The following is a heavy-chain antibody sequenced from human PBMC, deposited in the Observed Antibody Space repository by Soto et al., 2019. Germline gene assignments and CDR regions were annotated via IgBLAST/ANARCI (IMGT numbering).Heavy chain of an antibody. V-gene: IGHV3-64D*06. Sequence: EVDLVESGGGLVQPGGSLRLSCSASGFNLKDYGMHWVRQAPGKGLEQVAASTYVGGTPYYVESVKGRFTVSRDNSKNTLYLQMGSLRPEDTAIYFCVKDYSHGRVQNYWGQGTLVTVSS. D-gene: IGHD1-26*01. CDR3: VKDYSHGRVQNY. CDR2: STYVGGTP. CDR1: GFNLKDYG. J-gene: IGHJ4*02.